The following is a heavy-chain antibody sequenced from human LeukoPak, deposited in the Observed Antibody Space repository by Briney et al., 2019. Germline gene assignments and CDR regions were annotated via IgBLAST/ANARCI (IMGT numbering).Heavy chain of an antibody. CDR1: GFTFSSYA. D-gene: IGHD1-14*01. J-gene: IGHJ4*02. CDR2: ISGSGGST. CDR3: AKALWPGPYYFDY. Sequence: AGGSLRLSCAASGFTFSSYAMSWVRQAPGKGLEWVSAISGSGGSTYYADSVKGRFTISRDNSKNTLYLQMNSLRAEDTAVYYCAKALWPGPYYFDYWGQGTLVTVSS. V-gene: IGHV3-23*01.